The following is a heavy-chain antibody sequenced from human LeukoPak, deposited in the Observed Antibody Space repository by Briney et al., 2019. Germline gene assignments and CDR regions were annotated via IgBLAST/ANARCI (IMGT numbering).Heavy chain of an antibody. D-gene: IGHD2-15*01. J-gene: IGHJ4*02. CDR2: ISSSSTYI. CDR1: GFTFSTSA. Sequence: GGSLRLSCAASGFTFSTSAMSWVRQAPGKGLEWVSSISSSSTYIYYADSVKGRFTISRDNAKNSLYLQMNSLRVEDTAVYYCASQACSGGSCYFQPLDYWGQGTLVTVSS. CDR3: ASQACSGGSCYFQPLDY. V-gene: IGHV3-21*01.